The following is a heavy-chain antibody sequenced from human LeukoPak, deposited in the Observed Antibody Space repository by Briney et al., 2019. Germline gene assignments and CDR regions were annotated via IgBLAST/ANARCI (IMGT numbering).Heavy chain of an antibody. J-gene: IGHJ4*02. V-gene: IGHV1-46*01. D-gene: IGHD1-7*01. Sequence: ASVKVSCKASGYTFTSYYMHWVRQAPGQGLEWMGIINPSGGSTSYAQKFQGRVTITRNTSISTAYMELSSLRSEDTAVYYCARGLNNWNFPYFDYWGQGTLVTVSS. CDR3: ARGLNNWNFPYFDY. CDR2: INPSGGST. CDR1: GYTFTSYY.